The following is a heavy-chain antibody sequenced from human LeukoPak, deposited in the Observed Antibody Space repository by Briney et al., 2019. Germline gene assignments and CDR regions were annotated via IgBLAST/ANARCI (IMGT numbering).Heavy chain of an antibody. CDR3: ARTTEAHSWRTRYYDYYMDV. D-gene: IGHD6-13*01. V-gene: IGHV4-61*05. J-gene: IGHJ6*03. CDR2: IYYSGST. CDR1: GGLMRSSSYY. Sequence: SETLSLTCTVSGGLMRSSSYYWGWIRQPPGKGLEWIGYIYYSGSTNYNPSLKSRVTISVDTSKNQFSLKLSSVTAADTAVYYCARTTEAHSWRTRYYDYYMDVWGKGTTVTVSS.